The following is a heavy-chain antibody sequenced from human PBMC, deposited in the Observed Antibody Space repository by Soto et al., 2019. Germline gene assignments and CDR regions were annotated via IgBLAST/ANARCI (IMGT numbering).Heavy chain of an antibody. CDR2: IYWNDDK. J-gene: IGHJ4*02. D-gene: IGHD3-22*01. Sequence: SGPTLVNPTQTLTLTCTFSGFSLSTSGVGVGWIRQPPGKALEWLALIYWNDDKRYSPSLKSRLTITKDTSKNQVVLTMTNMDPVDTATYYCAHSGDYDSSGYYYPCFDYWGQGTLVTVS. V-gene: IGHV2-5*01. CDR3: AHSGDYDSSGYYYPCFDY. CDR1: GFSLSTSGVG.